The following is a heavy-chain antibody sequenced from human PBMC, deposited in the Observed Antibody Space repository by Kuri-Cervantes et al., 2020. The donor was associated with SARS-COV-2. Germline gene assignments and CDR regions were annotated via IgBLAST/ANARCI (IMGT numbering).Heavy chain of an antibody. J-gene: IGHJ6*02. CDR2: IYSGGST. V-gene: IGHV3-53*01. D-gene: IGHD6-13*01. CDR3: ARLGVAAAGSYYYYGMDV. Sequence: GGSLRLSCAASGFTVSSNYTSWVRQAPGKGLEWVSVIYSGGSTYYADSVKGRFTISRDNSKNTLYLQMNSLRAEDTAVYYCARLGVAAAGSYYYYGMDVWGQGTTVTVSS. CDR1: GFTVSSNY.